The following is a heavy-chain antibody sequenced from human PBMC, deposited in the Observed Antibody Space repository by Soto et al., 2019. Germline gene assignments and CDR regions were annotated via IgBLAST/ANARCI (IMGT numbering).Heavy chain of an antibody. CDR3: ARDPDSSSYLYYFDY. CDR1: GFTFSSYW. D-gene: IGHD6-6*01. J-gene: IGHJ4*02. CDR2: IKQDGSEK. Sequence: GSLRLSCAASGFTFSSYWMSWVRQAPGKGLEWVANIKQDGSEKYYVDSVKGRFTISRDNAKNSLYLQMNSLRAEDTAVYYCARDPDSSSYLYYFDYWGQGTLVTVSS. V-gene: IGHV3-7*01.